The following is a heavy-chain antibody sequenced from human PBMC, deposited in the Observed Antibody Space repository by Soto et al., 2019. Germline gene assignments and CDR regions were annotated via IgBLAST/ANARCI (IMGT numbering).Heavy chain of an antibody. Sequence: SETLSLTCTVSGGSISSYYWSWIRQPPGKGLEWIGYIYYSGSTNYNPSLKSRVTISVDTSKNQFSLKLSSVTAADTAVYYCARGEDYDILTGYPLGGFDPWGQGTLVTVSS. D-gene: IGHD3-9*01. J-gene: IGHJ5*02. V-gene: IGHV4-59*01. CDR3: ARGEDYDILTGYPLGGFDP. CDR2: IYYSGST. CDR1: GGSISSYY.